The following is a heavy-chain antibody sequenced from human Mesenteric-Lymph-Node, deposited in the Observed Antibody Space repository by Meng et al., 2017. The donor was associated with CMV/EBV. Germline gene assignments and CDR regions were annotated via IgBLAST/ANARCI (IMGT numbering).Heavy chain of an antibody. J-gene: IGHJ4*02. D-gene: IGHD5-12*01. CDR2: ISSSGTTI. CDR1: GFTFSYYY. CDR3: ARGYREVATTYFDY. V-gene: IGHV3-11*01. Sequence: ASGFTFSYYYMSWIRQAPGKGLEWVSYISSSGTTIYFADSVKGRFTISRDNAKNSLYLQMNSLRAEDTAVYYCARGYREVATTYFDYWGQGTLVTVSS.